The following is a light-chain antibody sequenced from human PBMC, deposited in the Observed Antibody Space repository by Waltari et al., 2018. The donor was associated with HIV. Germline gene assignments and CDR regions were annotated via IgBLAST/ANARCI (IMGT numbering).Light chain of an antibody. CDR1: SSNIGSNY. J-gene: IGLJ1*01. CDR3: ASWDASLSGHYV. Sequence: QSVLTQPPSASGTPGQRVTISCSGSSSNIGSNYVYWYQQVPGTAPKLLLYRNNPRPAGCPDRFSGSKSGTAASLAISGLRSEDEADYYCASWDASLSGHYVFGPGTRVTVL. V-gene: IGLV1-47*01. CDR2: RNN.